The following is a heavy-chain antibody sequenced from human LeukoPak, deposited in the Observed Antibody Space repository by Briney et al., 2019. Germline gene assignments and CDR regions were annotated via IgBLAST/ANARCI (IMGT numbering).Heavy chain of an antibody. Sequence: PGRSLRLSCAASGCTFSSYGMHWVRQAPGKGLEWVAVIRYDGSNKYYADSVKGRFTISRDNSQNTLYLQLNSLRAEDTAVYYCAKRGSAWDLDYWGQGTLVTVSS. CDR1: GCTFSSYG. CDR3: AKRGSAWDLDY. CDR2: IRYDGSNK. V-gene: IGHV3-33*06. D-gene: IGHD6-25*01. J-gene: IGHJ4*02.